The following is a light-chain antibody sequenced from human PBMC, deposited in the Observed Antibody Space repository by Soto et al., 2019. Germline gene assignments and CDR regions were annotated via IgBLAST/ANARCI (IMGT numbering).Light chain of an antibody. Sequence: AIQMTQSPSSLSASVGDRVTITCRASQGIRNYLGWYQQKPGKAPKLLIYAASTLQSGVPSRFSGSGSDTDFTLSINNLQPGDFATYYCLQDYNYPRTFGQGTKVDIK. CDR1: QGIRNY. V-gene: IGKV1-6*01. J-gene: IGKJ1*01. CDR3: LQDYNYPRT. CDR2: AAS.